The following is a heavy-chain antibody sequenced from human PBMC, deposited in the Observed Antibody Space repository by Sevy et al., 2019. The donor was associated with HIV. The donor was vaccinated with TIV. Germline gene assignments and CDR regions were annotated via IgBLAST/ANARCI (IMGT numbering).Heavy chain of an antibody. D-gene: IGHD4-17*01. J-gene: IGHJ4*02. CDR3: ARDLPPSATTVAHFDC. CDR1: GFPFSSYE. Sequence: GGSLRLSCTASGFPFSSYEMNWVRQAPGKGLEWVSYITNSGTTKYYSDSVRGRITISRDNARNSLHLQMNSLRAEETAVYYCARDLPPSATTVAHFDCWGQGTLVTVSS. V-gene: IGHV3-48*03. CDR2: ITNSGTTK.